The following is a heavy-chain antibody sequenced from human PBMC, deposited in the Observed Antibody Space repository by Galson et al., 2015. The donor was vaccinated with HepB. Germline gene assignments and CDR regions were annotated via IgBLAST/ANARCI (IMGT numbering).Heavy chain of an antibody. V-gene: IGHV3-15*01. D-gene: IGHD6-19*01. CDR1: GFTFTNAW. J-gene: IGHJ4*02. Sequence: SLRLSCAASGFTFTNAWMSWVRQAPGKGLEWVGRIKSKTDGGATDYAAPVEDRFIFSRDDSRNTLYLQMDSLKTEDTGIYYCTTLLKYSSGWPNFWGQGTLVTVSS. CDR3: TTLLKYSSGWPNF. CDR2: IKSKTDGGAT.